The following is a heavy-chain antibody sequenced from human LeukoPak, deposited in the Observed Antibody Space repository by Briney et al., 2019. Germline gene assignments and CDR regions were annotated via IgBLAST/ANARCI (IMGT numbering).Heavy chain of an antibody. CDR2: IYYGGNT. V-gene: IGHV4-61*01. J-gene: IGHJ6*02. CDR3: ARDNGAIRAYYYHGMDV. CDR1: GDSVSSSNYY. D-gene: IGHD2-8*01. Sequence: SETLSLTCAVSGDSVSSSNYYWSWIRQPPGEGLEWIGYIYYGGNTNYNPSLQSRVTISVDTSKSQFSLKLSSVTAADTAVYYCARDNGAIRAYYYHGMDVWGQGTTVTVSS.